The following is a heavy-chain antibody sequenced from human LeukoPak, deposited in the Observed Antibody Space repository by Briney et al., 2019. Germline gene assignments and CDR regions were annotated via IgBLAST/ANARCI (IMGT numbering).Heavy chain of an antibody. CDR1: GITFSRHV. D-gene: IGHD3-3*01. CDR3: AREATWGEWYFDH. J-gene: IGHJ4*02. CDR2: IADDGGVK. V-gene: IGHV3-30*03. Sequence: GGSLRLSCVASGITFSRHVMDWVRQAPGKGLEWVAVIADDGGVKQYADSVKGRFTVSRDNSKSTLYLQMNGLSVEDTAIYYCAREATWGEWYFDHWGQGTPVTVSS.